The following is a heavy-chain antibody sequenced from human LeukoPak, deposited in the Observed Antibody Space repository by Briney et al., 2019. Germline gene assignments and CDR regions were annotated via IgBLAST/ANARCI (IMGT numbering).Heavy chain of an antibody. J-gene: IGHJ4*02. CDR3: ARASSGWYPNY. D-gene: IGHD6-19*01. Sequence: PGGSLRLSCAASGFTVSSNYMSWVRQAPGKGLEWVSVIYSGGSTYYADSVKGRFTISRDNSKNTLYLQMNSLRAEDTAVYYCARASSGWYPNYWGQGTLVTVSS. CDR2: IYSGGST. CDR1: GFTVSSNY. V-gene: IGHV3-53*01.